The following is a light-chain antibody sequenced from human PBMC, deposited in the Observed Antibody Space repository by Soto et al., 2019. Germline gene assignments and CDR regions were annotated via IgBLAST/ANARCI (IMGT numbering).Light chain of an antibody. CDR1: QSVSSSY. J-gene: IGKJ4*01. CDR2: GAS. V-gene: IGKV3-20*01. Sequence: EIVLTQSPGTLSLSPGETATLSCRASQSVSSSYLAWYQQKPGQAPSLLIYGASSRATGIPDRFSGSGSATDFTLTISRLEPEDFAVYYCQQYGSSPLTFGGGTKVEIK. CDR3: QQYGSSPLT.